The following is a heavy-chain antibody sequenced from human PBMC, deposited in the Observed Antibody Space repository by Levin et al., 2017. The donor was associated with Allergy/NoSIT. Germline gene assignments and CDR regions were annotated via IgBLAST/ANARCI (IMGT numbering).Heavy chain of an antibody. V-gene: IGHV4-34*01. CDR3: ARARITMVRGVSNWFDP. Sequence: PSETLSLTCAVYGGSFSGYYWSWIRQPPGKGLEWIGEINHSGSTNYNPSLKSRVTISVDTSKNQFSLKLSSVTAADTAVYYCARARITMVRGVSNWFDPWGQGTLVTVSS. CDR1: GGSFSGYY. CDR2: INHSGST. D-gene: IGHD3-10*01. J-gene: IGHJ5*02.